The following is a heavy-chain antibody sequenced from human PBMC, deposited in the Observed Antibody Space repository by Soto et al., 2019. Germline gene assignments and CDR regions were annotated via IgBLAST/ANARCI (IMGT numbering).Heavy chain of an antibody. Sequence: GGSLRLSCAASGFTFSDHYMDWVRQAPGKGLEWVGRTRNKANSYTTEYAASVKGRFTISRDDSKNSLYLQMNSLKTEDTAVYYCARASYYGSGSYYNDAFDIWGQGTMVTGSS. CDR2: TRNKANSYTT. J-gene: IGHJ3*02. CDR1: GFTFSDHY. CDR3: ARASYYGSGSYYNDAFDI. D-gene: IGHD3-10*01. V-gene: IGHV3-72*01.